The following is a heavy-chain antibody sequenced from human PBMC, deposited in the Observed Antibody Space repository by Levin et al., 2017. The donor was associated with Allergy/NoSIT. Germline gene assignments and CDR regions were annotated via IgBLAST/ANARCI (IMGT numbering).Heavy chain of an antibody. CDR3: ARIRTIFWSP. CDR1: GGSLRGFY. D-gene: IGHD3-9*01. J-gene: IGHJ5*02. Sequence: SQTLSLTCAVDGGSLRGFYWSWIRQPPGKGLEWIGEINHSGNTNYSPSLKSRVAISLDTSKNQFSLQLSSVTAADTAIYYCARIRTIFWSPWGQGTLVTVSS. CDR2: INHSGNT. V-gene: IGHV4-34*01.